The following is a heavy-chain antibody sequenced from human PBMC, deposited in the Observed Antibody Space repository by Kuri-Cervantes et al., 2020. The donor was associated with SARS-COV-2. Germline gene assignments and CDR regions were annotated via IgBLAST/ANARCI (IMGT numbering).Heavy chain of an antibody. J-gene: IGHJ6*02. D-gene: IGHD2-15*01. V-gene: IGHV3-23*01. Sequence: LSLTCAASGFSFDNYAMNWVRQAPGKGLEWVSVISGTGGNTYYADSVKGRFTISRDNSKNTLYLQMNSLRAEDTAVYYCAKDKAVVPAWDTYYYYGMDVWGQGTTVTVSS. CDR2: ISGTGGNT. CDR1: GFSFDNYA. CDR3: AKDKAVVPAWDTYYYYGMDV.